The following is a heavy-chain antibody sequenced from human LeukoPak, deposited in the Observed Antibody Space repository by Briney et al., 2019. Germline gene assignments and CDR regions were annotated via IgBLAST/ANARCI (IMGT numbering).Heavy chain of an antibody. D-gene: IGHD6-13*01. CDR2: IIAYNGNT. CDR1: GYTFTSYG. Sequence: GASVKVSCXASGYTFTSYGISCVRPAPGQGLEWMGRIIAYNGNTNYAQKLQGRVTMTTDTSTSTAYMELRSVRSDDTAVYFCASAGSWYWEYYFDYWGQGTLVTVSS. J-gene: IGHJ4*02. V-gene: IGHV1-18*01. CDR3: ASAGSWYWEYYFDY.